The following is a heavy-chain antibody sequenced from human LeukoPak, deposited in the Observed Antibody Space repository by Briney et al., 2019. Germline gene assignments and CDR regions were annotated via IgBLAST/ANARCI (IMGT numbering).Heavy chain of an antibody. J-gene: IGHJ6*03. CDR1: GYTFTSYY. D-gene: IGHD6-13*01. Sequence: ASVTVSCKASGYTFTSYYMHWVRQAPGQGLEWMGIINPSGGSTSYAQKFQGRVTMTRDMSTSTVYMELSSLRSEDTAVYYCVRPAAGRPYYYMDVWGKGTTVTVSS. CDR3: VRPAAGRPYYYMDV. CDR2: INPSGGST. V-gene: IGHV1-46*01.